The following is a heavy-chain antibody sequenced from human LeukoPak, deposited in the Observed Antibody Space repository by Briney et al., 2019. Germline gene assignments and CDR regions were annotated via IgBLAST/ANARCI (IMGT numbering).Heavy chain of an antibody. J-gene: IGHJ4*02. CDR3: AKASPPDFWSGYYLDFDY. Sequence: GGSLRLSCAASGFTFSSYAMSWVRQAPGKGLEWVLAISGSGGSTYYADSVKGRFTISRDNSKNTLYLQMNSLRAEDTAVYYCAKASPPDFWSGYYLDFDYWGQGTLVTVSS. V-gene: IGHV3-23*01. D-gene: IGHD3-3*01. CDR1: GFTFSSYA. CDR2: ISGSGGST.